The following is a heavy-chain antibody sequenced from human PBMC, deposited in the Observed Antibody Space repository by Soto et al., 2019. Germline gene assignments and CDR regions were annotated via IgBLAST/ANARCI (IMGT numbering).Heavy chain of an antibody. J-gene: IGHJ3*02. Sequence: QVQLHQWGAGLLKPSETLSLTCAVDGGYFSGYYWNWIRQPPGNGLEWIGEVTQSGSTNYSPSLKSRVTISVDTSKTQCSLELSSVTAADTAVYYCARFTSTSWNDAFDIWGQGTMVTVSS. CDR3: ARFTSTSWNDAFDI. V-gene: IGHV4-34*01. CDR2: VTQSGST. D-gene: IGHD6-13*01. CDR1: GGYFSGYY.